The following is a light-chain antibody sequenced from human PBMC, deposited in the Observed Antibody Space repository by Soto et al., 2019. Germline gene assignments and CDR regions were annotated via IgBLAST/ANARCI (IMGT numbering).Light chain of an antibody. J-gene: IGKJ4*01. CDR2: GAS. V-gene: IGKV3-15*01. CDR3: QHYSNWPPLT. Sequence: EIVMTHSRATLSVSPGERATLSCGASQNINSDLAWYQQKPGQAPRLLIYGASTRATGIPARFSGSGSGTEFTLTISGLQSEDFGAYYCQHYSNWPPLTFGGGTKVDIK. CDR1: QNINSD.